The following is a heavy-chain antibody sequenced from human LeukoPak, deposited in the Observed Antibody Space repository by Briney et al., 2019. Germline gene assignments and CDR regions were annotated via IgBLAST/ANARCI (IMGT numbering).Heavy chain of an antibody. CDR3: ARGGGDVDTAIPPYFDY. CDR2: INWNGGST. CDR1: GFTFDDYG. J-gene: IGHJ4*02. V-gene: IGHV3-20*04. Sequence: GGSLRLSCAASGFTFDDYGMSWVRQAPGKGLEWVSGINWNGGSTGYADSVKGRFTISRDNAKNSLYLQMNSLRAEDTVLYYCARGGGDVDTAIPPYFDYWGQGTLVTVSS. D-gene: IGHD5-18*01.